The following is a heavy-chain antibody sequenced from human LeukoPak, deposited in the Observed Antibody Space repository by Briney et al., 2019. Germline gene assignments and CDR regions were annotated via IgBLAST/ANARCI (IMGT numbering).Heavy chain of an antibody. CDR2: INPSGGST. J-gene: IGHJ6*02. D-gene: IGHD3-3*01. V-gene: IGHV1-46*01. CDR3: ASRGNYDSWSGHPVYYYYGMDV. CDR1: GYTFTSYY. Sequence: GASVKVSCKASGYTFTSYYMHWVRQAPGQGLEWMGIINPSGGSTSYAQKFQGRVTMTRDTSTSTVYMELSSLRSEDTAVYYCASRGNYDSWSGHPVYYYYGMDVWGQGTTVTVSS.